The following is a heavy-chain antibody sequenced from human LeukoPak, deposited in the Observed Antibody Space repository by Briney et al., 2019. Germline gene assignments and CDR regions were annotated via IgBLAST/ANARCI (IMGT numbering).Heavy chain of an antibody. CDR2: FDPEDGET. D-gene: IGHD3-9*01. Sequence: ASVKVSCKVSGYTLTELSMHWVRQAPGKGLEWMGGFDPEDGETIYAQKFQGRVTMTEDTSTDTAYMELSSLRSEDTAVYYCATRGYDILTGINWFDPWGQGTLVTVSS. J-gene: IGHJ5*02. CDR3: ATRGYDILTGINWFDP. V-gene: IGHV1-24*01. CDR1: GYTLTELS.